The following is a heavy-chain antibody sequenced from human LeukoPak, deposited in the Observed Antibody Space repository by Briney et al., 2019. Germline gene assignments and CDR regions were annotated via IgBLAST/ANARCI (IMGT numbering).Heavy chain of an antibody. CDR3: AKMRGSSSSYTDY. J-gene: IGHJ4*02. D-gene: IGHD6-6*01. CDR1: GFTFSSYS. V-gene: IGHV3-21*04. Sequence: PGGSLRLSCAASGFTFSSYSMNWVRQAPGKGLEWVSSISSSSSYIYYADSVKGRFTISRDNSKNTLYLQMNSLRAEDTAVYYCAKMRGSSSSYTDYWGQGTLVTVSS. CDR2: ISSSSSYI.